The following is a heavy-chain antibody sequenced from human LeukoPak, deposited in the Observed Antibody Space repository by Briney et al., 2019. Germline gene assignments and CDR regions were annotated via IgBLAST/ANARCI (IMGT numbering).Heavy chain of an antibody. CDR2: INAGNGNT. D-gene: IGHD6-13*01. CDR3: ARDRSSSWSPAVNWFDP. V-gene: IGHV1-3*03. J-gene: IGHJ5*02. Sequence: ASVKVSCKASGYTFASYAMHWVRQAPGQRREWVGWINAGNGNTKYSQEFQGRVTITRDKSASTAYMELSSLRSEDMAVYYCARDRSSSWSPAVNWFDPWGQGTLVTVSS. CDR1: GYTFASYA.